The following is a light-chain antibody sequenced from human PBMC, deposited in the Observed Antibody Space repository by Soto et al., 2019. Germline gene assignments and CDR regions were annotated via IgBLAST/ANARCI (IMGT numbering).Light chain of an antibody. Sequence: EIVMTQSPATLYVYNGERATLSCRASQSVSSKLAWYQQKPGQAPRLLIYGASTRATGIPARFSGSGSGTEFTLTISSLQSEDFAVYYCQQYNNWPPWTFGHGTKVDIK. CDR1: QSVSSK. CDR3: QQYNNWPPWT. V-gene: IGKV3-15*01. CDR2: GAS. J-gene: IGKJ1*01.